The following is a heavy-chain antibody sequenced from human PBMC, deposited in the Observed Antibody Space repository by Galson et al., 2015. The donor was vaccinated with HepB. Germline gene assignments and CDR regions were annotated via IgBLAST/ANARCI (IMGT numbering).Heavy chain of an antibody. CDR2: ISSSSSYI. Sequence: SLRLSCAASGFTFSSYSMNWVRQAPGKGLEWVSSISSSSSYIYYADSVKGRFTISRDNAKNSLYLQMNSLRAEDTAVYYCARVIAAAGHYYYGMDVWGQGTTVTVSS. CDR3: ARVIAAAGHYYYGMDV. V-gene: IGHV3-21*01. CDR1: GFTFSSYS. D-gene: IGHD6-13*01. J-gene: IGHJ6*02.